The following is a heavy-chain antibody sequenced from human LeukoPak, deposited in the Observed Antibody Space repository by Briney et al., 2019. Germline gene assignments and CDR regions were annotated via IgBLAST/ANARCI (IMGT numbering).Heavy chain of an antibody. CDR3: AVTRTGTVTTFDY. CDR1: GGTFSSYA. CDR2: IIPIFGTA. V-gene: IGHV1-69*05. Sequence: ASVKVSCKASGGTFSSYAISWVRQAPGQGLEWMGRIIPIFGTANYAQKFQGRVTITTDESTSTAYMELSSLRSEDTAAYYCAVTRTGTVTTFDYWGQGTLVTVSS. J-gene: IGHJ4*02. D-gene: IGHD4-17*01.